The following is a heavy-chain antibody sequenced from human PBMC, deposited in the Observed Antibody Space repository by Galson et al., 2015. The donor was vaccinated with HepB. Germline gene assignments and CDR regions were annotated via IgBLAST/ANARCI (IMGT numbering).Heavy chain of an antibody. Sequence: LTCTVSGGSISSSSYYWGWIRQPPGKGLEWIGSIYYSGSTYYNPSLKSRVTISVDTSKNHFSLKLSSVTAADTALYYCARQGGNGRAFDIWGQGTMVTVSS. V-gene: IGHV4-39*01. CDR2: IYYSGST. CDR3: ARQGGNGRAFDI. D-gene: IGHD4-23*01. J-gene: IGHJ3*02. CDR1: GGSISSSSYY.